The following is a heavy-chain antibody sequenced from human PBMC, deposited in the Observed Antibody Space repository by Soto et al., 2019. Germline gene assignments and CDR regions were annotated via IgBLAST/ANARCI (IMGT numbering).Heavy chain of an antibody. CDR3: GFSRFGGLKDAFDI. J-gene: IGHJ3*02. D-gene: IGHD3-10*01. CDR2: IYPGYSDT. Sequence: PGESLKISCKGSGYSFTSYWIGWVRQMPGKGLEWMGIIYPGYSDTRYSPSFQGQVTISADKSISTAYLQLSSLKASDTSMYYCGFSRFGGLKDAFDIWGQGTMVTVSS. V-gene: IGHV5-51*01. CDR1: GYSFTSYW.